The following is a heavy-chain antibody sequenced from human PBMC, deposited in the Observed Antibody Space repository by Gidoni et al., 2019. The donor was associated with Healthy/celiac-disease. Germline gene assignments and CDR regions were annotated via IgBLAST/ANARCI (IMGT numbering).Heavy chain of an antibody. D-gene: IGHD4-17*01. V-gene: IGHV4-59*08. CDR1: GRYISSYY. CDR3: ASRGDYVQGVGSYFDL. J-gene: IGHJ2*01. Sequence: QVQLQESGPGLVKPAETLSLTCTVSGRYISSYYWSWIRPPPGKGLEWLGYIYYIGSTNYNPYLKSRVTISVDTSKNQFSLKLSSVTAADTAVYYCASRGDYVQGVGSYFDLWGRGTLVTVSS. CDR2: IYYIGST.